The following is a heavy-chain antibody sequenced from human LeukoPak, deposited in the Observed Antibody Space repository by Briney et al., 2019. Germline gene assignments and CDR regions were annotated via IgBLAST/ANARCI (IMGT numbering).Heavy chain of an antibody. CDR1: GFTFSSYA. Sequence: GGSLRLSCAASGFTFSSYAMSGVRQAPGKGLEWVSAMSGSGGSTYYADSVKGRFTISRDNSKNTLYLQKNSQRAEDTAVYYCAKEGQKLELLSWFDRWGQGTLVTVSS. J-gene: IGHJ5*02. CDR2: MSGSGGST. V-gene: IGHV3-23*01. CDR3: AKEGQKLELLSWFDR. D-gene: IGHD1-7*01.